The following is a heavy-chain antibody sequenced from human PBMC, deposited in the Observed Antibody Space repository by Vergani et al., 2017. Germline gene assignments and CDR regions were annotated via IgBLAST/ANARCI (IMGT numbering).Heavy chain of an antibody. V-gene: IGHV1-69*18. CDR3: ASMAYRFSDVLETFDWLLPDAFDI. D-gene: IGHD3-9*01. Sequence: QVLLVQSGAEVKKPGSSVKVSCKASGGTFSSYVISWVRQVPGQGLEWMGRIIPIFGTANYAQKFQGRVTIAADESTSTAYMELSSLRSEDTAVYYCASMAYRFSDVLETFDWLLPDAFDIWGQGTMVTVSS. CDR1: GGTFSSYV. CDR2: IIPIFGTA. J-gene: IGHJ3*02.